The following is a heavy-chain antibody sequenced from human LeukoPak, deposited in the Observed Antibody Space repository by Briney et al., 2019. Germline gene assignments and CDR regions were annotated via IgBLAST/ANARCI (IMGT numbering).Heavy chain of an antibody. CDR1: DGSIGRVGYD. D-gene: IGHD3-16*02. CDR2: IYYTGST. CDR3: ARERIMITFGGVIVTPSYFDY. V-gene: IGHV4-31*03. Sequence: SETKSLTCTLSDGSIGRVGYDWSWIRQHPWKGLEGIGYIYYTGSTYYNPSVKSRVTISVDMSKKQFSLKLSSVTAADTAVYYCARERIMITFGGVIVTPSYFDYWGQGTLVTVSS. J-gene: IGHJ4*02.